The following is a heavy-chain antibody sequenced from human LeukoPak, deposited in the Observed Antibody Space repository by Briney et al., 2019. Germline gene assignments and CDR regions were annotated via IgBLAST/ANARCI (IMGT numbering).Heavy chain of an antibody. D-gene: IGHD5-18*01. CDR2: INHSGST. J-gene: IGHJ5*02. V-gene: IGHV4-34*01. CDR1: GGSFSGYY. CDR3: ARVTTAMVLNWFDP. Sequence: SETLSLTCAVYGGSFSGYYWSWIRQPPGKGLEWIGEINHSGSTNYNPSLKSRVTISVDTSKNQFSLKLSSVTAADTAVYYCARVTTAMVLNWFDPWGQGTLVTVSS.